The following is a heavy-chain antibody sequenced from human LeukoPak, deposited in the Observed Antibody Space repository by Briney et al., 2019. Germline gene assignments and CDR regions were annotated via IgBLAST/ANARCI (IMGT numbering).Heavy chain of an antibody. J-gene: IGHJ4*02. V-gene: IGHV3-53*01. D-gene: IGHD2-15*01. CDR2: IYSGGST. CDR3: ARDGGLGYCSGGSCYSDY. Sequence: GGSLRLSCAASGFTFSSNYMSWVRQAPGKGLGWVSVIYSGGSTYYAVSVKGRFTISRDNSKNTLYLQMNSLRAEDTAVYYCARDGGLGYCSGGSCYSDYWGQGTLVTVSS. CDR1: GFTFSSNY.